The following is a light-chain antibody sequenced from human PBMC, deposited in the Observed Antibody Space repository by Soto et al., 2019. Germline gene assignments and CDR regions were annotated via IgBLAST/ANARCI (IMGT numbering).Light chain of an antibody. J-gene: IGKJ3*01. Sequence: EIVLTQSPGTLSLSPGERATLSCRASQSVSSNYLAWYQHKPGQAPRLLIYGATSRATGIPDRFSGSGSGTDFPLTISRREPEDFALYYCQKYGSSFTFGPGTKVDIK. V-gene: IGKV3-20*01. CDR1: QSVSSNY. CDR3: QKYGSSFT. CDR2: GAT.